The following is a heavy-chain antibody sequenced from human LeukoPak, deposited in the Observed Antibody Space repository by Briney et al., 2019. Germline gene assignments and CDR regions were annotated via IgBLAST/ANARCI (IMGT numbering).Heavy chain of an antibody. D-gene: IGHD5-12*01. Sequence: PGGSLRLSCVASGFTFSSYAMMWVRQAPGKGLEWVSSITGSGVSTYYVDSVKGRFTISRDSSKNTLYLQMNSLRAEDTAVYYCAKDSLYSGSSRAFDYWGQGTLVTVSS. J-gene: IGHJ4*02. CDR1: GFTFSSYA. V-gene: IGHV3-23*01. CDR2: ITGSGVST. CDR3: AKDSLYSGSSRAFDY.